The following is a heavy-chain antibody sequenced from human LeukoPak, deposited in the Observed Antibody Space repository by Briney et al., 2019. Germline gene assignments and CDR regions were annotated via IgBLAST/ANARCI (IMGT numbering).Heavy chain of an antibody. J-gene: IGHJ1*01. D-gene: IGHD3-22*01. CDR2: ITSNGGST. V-gene: IGHV3-64D*06. Sequence: PGGSLRLSCSASGFTFSLYAMHWVRQAPGRGLEYASAITSNGGSTYYADSVKGRFTISRDNSKNTLYLHMSTLRPEDTAVYYCAYSSGYYHWGQGTLVTVSS. CDR3: AYSSGYYH. CDR1: GFTFSLYA.